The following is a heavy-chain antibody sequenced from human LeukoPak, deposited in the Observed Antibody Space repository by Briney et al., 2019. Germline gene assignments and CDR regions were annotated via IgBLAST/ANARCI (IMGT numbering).Heavy chain of an antibody. Sequence: SETLSLTCTVSGGSISVYYWSWIRQPPGKGLEWIGYVYYSGSSNSNPSLESRVTISVDTSKNQFSLKLSSVTAADTAVYYCARRGLTYWYFDLWGRGTLVTVSS. CDR2: VYYSGSS. CDR1: GGSISVYY. V-gene: IGHV4-59*08. CDR3: ARRGLTYWYFDL. J-gene: IGHJ2*01.